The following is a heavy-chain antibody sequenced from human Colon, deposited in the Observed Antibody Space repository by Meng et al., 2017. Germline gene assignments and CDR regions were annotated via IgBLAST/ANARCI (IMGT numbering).Heavy chain of an antibody. CDR3: ARAEQWLAQNH. CDR2: IKEDGSEK. Sequence: GESLKIFCAASGFTFSSYWMSWVRQAPGKGLEWVANIKEDGSEKYYVDSVKGRFTISRDNAKNSLYLQMNSLRAEDTAVYYCARAEQWLAQNHWGQGTLVTVSS. V-gene: IGHV3-7*04. CDR1: GFTFSSYW. D-gene: IGHD6-19*01. J-gene: IGHJ5*02.